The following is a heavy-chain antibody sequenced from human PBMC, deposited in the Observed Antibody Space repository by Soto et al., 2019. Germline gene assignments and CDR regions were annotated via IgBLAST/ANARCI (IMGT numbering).Heavy chain of an antibody. V-gene: IGHV1-46*01. CDR2: INPSGGST. Sequence: GASVRVSCKASGYTFTSYYMHWVRQAPGQGLEWMGIINPSGGSTSYAQKFQGRVTMTRDTSTSTVYTELSSLRSEDTAVYYCARDQYYDYVWGSYRPPKPLDYWGQGTLVTVSP. CDR1: GYTFTSYY. CDR3: ARDQYYDYVWGSYRPPKPLDY. D-gene: IGHD3-16*02. J-gene: IGHJ4*02.